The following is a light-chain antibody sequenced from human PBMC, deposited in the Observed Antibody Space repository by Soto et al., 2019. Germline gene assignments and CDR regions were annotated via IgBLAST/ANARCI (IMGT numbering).Light chain of an antibody. CDR1: QSVSNN. V-gene: IGKV3-15*01. Sequence: EVVMTQSPATLSVSPGDRATLSCRTSQSVSNNLAWYQQKLGQGPRLLIYGASTRATGIPVRFSGSGSGTEFTLTISSLQSEDFAVYYCQQYNNWPPWTFGQGTKVEIK. CDR3: QQYNNWPPWT. J-gene: IGKJ1*01. CDR2: GAS.